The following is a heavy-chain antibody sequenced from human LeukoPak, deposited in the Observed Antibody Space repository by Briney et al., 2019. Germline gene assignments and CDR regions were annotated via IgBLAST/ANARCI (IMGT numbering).Heavy chain of an antibody. D-gene: IGHD3-10*01. CDR3: ARELWFVNAPGSWVDP. J-gene: IGHJ5*02. Sequence: SGTLSLTCAVSGDSISSGDYSWSWIRQPSGKGLEWIGYIFHTGNSYYNPSLKSRVTISVDRSKNQFSLRLTSVTGADTAAYYCARELWFVNAPGSWVDPWGQGTLVTVSS. V-gene: IGHV4-30-2*01. CDR2: IFHTGNS. CDR1: GDSISSGDYS.